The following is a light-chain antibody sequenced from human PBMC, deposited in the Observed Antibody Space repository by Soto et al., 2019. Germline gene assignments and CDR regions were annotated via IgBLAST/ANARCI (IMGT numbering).Light chain of an antibody. CDR2: DVS. Sequence: QSAVAQPASLSGSPGQSITISCTGTSSDVGGYNYVSWYQQHPGKAPKLMIYDVSNRPSGASNRFSGSKSGNTASLTISGLQAEDEADYYCSSYTSSSTLEGYVFGTGTKVTVL. CDR3: SSYTSSSTLEGYV. J-gene: IGLJ1*01. CDR1: SSDVGGYNY. V-gene: IGLV2-14*01.